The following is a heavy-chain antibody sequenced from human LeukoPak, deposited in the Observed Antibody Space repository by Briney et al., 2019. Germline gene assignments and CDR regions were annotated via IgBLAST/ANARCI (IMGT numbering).Heavy chain of an antibody. J-gene: IGHJ4*02. Sequence: SETLSLTCTVSGGSVSSGSYYWNWLRQPPGQGLVGIGYFYYSGTTNYNPPLKSRVTISLDTPKTQFSLKRDSVTAADPAVYYCANLLYFDWYDYWGPGNLVTVSS. CDR2: FYYSGTT. D-gene: IGHD3-9*01. V-gene: IGHV4-61*01. CDR3: ANLLYFDWYDY. CDR1: GGSVSSGSYY.